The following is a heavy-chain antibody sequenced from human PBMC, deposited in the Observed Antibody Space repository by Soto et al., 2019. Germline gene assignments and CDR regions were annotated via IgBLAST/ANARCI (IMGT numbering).Heavy chain of an antibody. V-gene: IGHV1-2*02. J-gene: IGHJ4*02. CDR3: ARDASAVLALDH. Sequence: AAVKVSCKASGYTFTAYSMLLLRQAPGQGIEWIGWFNPNSGDTIYAEKFQGRGPLTRDTAISTAYIELSSLRSAATALYYYARDASAVLALDHWGQGTLVTVSS. CDR2: FNPNSGDT. CDR1: GYTFTAYS. D-gene: IGHD6-19*01.